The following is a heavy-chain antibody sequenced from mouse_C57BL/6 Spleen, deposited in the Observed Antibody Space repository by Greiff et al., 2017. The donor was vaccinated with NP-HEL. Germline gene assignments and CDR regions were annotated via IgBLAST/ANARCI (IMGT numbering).Heavy chain of an antibody. CDR2: INPYNGGT. J-gene: IGHJ2*01. Sequence: VQLQQSGPVLVKPGASVKMSCKASGYTFTDYYMNWVKQSHGKSLEWIGVINPYNGGTSYNQKFKGKATLTVDKSSSTAYMELNSLTSEDSAVYYCARRSSTGDFDYWGQGTTLTVSS. CDR3: ARRSSTGDFDY. CDR1: GYTFTDYY. D-gene: IGHD1-1*01. V-gene: IGHV1-19*01.